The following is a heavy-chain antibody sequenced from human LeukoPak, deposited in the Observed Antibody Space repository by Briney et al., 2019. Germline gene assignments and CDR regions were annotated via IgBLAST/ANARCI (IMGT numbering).Heavy chain of an antibody. V-gene: IGHV1-18*01. CDR1: GYTFTSYG. CDR2: ISAYNGNT. CDR3: AREATMIVVVTDYYYYGMDV. D-gene: IGHD3-22*01. Sequence: ASVKVSCKASGYTFTSYGISWVRQAPGQGLEWMGWISAYNGNTNYAQKLQGSVTMTTDTSTSTAYMELRGLRSDDTAVYYCAREATMIVVVTDYYYYGMDVWGQGTTVTVSS. J-gene: IGHJ6*02.